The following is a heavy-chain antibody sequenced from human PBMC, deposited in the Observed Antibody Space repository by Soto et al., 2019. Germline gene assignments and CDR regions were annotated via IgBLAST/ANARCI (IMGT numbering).Heavy chain of an antibody. CDR1: GFSLTTNGVG. V-gene: IGHV2-5*02. J-gene: IGHJ3*01. Sequence: QITLKESGPTVVKPTQTLTLTCTFSGFSLTTNGVGVGWIRQPPGKDLEWLALIYWDDDKRYSPTLKSRLAITKDISKNQVVLTLTDVDPVDAATYFCVHHVTGVSFDVWGQGSRVTVSS. CDR3: VHHVTGVSFDV. D-gene: IGHD3-10*01. CDR2: IYWDDDK.